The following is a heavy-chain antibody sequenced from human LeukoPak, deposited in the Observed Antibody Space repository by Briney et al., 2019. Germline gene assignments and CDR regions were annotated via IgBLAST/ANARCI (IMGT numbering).Heavy chain of an antibody. CDR2: IYSGGST. V-gene: IGHV3-66*02. CDR3: ARDGLQDDYDAFDI. Sequence: GGSLRLSCAASGFTVSSNYMSWVRQAPGKGLEWVSVIYSGGSTYYADTVKGRFTISRDNSKNTLYLQMNSLRAEDTAVYYCARDGLQDDYDAFDIWGQGTMVTVSS. J-gene: IGHJ3*02. D-gene: IGHD5-24*01. CDR1: GFTVSSNY.